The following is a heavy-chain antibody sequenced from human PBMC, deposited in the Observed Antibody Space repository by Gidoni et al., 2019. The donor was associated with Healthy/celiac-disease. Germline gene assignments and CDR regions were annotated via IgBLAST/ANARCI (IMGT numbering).Heavy chain of an antibody. D-gene: IGHD4-17*01. CDR3: ARYDGDYVGVY. J-gene: IGHJ4*02. CDR2: IYYSGST. Sequence: QLQLQESGPGLVKPSETLSLTCPVSGGSISSSSYYWGWIRQPPGKGLEWIGSIYYSGSTYYNPSLKSRVTISVDTSKNQFSLKLSSVTAADTAVYYCARYDGDYVGVYWGQGTLVTVSS. V-gene: IGHV4-39*01. CDR1: GGSISSSSYY.